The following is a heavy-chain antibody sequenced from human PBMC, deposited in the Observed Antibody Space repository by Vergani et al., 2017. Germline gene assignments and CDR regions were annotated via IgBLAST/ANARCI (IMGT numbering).Heavy chain of an antibody. CDR2: INPSDGTT. Sequence: QVQLVQSGAEVKKPGASVKVSCKASGYAFTSHHLQWVRQAPGQGFEWMGIINPSDGTTSYAQRFQGRLTLTRDTSTSTVYMELRSLRSDDTAIYYCALYGVKPNSNWFDPWGQGTLVSVSS. J-gene: IGHJ5*02. CDR1: GYAFTSHH. D-gene: IGHD1-14*01. V-gene: IGHV1-46*01. CDR3: ALYGVKPNSNWFDP.